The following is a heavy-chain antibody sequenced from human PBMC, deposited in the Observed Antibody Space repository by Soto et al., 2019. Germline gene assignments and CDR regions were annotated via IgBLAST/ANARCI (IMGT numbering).Heavy chain of an antibody. Sequence: GASVKVSCKASGYTFTGYYMHWVRQAPGQGLEWMGWINPNSGGTNYAQKFQGWVTMTRDTSISTAYMELSRLRSDDTAVYYCARGNFADIVVANYYYMDVWGKGTTVTVSS. CDR3: ARGNFADIVVANYYYMDV. V-gene: IGHV1-2*04. J-gene: IGHJ6*03. CDR1: GYTFTGYY. D-gene: IGHD2-2*01. CDR2: INPNSGGT.